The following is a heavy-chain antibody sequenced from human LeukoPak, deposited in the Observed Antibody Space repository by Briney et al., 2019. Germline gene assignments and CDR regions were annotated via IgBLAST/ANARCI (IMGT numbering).Heavy chain of an antibody. Sequence: GGSLRLSCAASGFTFSSYSMNWVRQAPGKALEWVSSISSSSSYIYYADSVKGRFTISRDNAKNSLYLQMNSLRAEDTAVYYCARVLSGTTDYWGQGTLVTVSS. CDR2: ISSSSSYI. CDR3: ARVLSGTTDY. CDR1: GFTFSSYS. D-gene: IGHD1-20*01. V-gene: IGHV3-21*01. J-gene: IGHJ4*02.